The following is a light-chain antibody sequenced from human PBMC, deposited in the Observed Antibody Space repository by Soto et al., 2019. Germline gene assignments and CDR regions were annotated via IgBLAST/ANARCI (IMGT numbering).Light chain of an antibody. J-gene: IGLJ3*02. CDR3: AAWDDRLNGPV. CDR2: SNN. CDR1: SSNIGSDT. Sequence: QSVLTQPPSASETPGQRVTISCSGSSSNIGSDTVNWYQQLPGTAPKLLIYSNNQRPSGVPDRFSGSKSGTSASLAISGLQSKDEADYYCAAWDDRLNGPVFGGGTKLTVL. V-gene: IGLV1-44*01.